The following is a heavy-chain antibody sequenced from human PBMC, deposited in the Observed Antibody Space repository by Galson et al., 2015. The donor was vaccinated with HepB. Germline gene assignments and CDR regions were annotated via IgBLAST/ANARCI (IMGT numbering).Heavy chain of an antibody. J-gene: IGHJ4*02. CDR3: ARDELGFDY. D-gene: IGHD6-13*01. CDR1: GGTFSSYA. Sequence: SVKVSCKASGGTFSSYAISWVRQAPGQGLEWMGRIIPILGIANYAQEFQGRVTITADKSTSTAYMELSSLRSEDTAVYYCARDELGFDYWGQGTLVTVSS. CDR2: IIPILGIA. V-gene: IGHV1-69*04.